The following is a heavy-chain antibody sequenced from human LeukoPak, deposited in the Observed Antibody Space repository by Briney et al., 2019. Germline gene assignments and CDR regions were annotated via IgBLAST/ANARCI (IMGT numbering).Heavy chain of an antibody. Sequence: SETLSPTCTVSGGSISSGYYWGWIRQPPGKGLEWIGNIYHSGSTYYNPSLKSRVTISVDKSKNQFSLKLSSVTAADTAFYYCARDVGARLPGFWGQGILVTVSS. CDR3: ARDVGARLPGF. D-gene: IGHD6-6*01. CDR1: GGSISSGYY. V-gene: IGHV4-38-2*02. J-gene: IGHJ4*02. CDR2: IYHSGST.